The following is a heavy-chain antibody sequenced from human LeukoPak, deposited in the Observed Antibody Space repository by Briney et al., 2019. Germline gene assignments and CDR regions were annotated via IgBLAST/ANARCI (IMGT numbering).Heavy chain of an antibody. Sequence: ASVKVSCKASGYTFTGYYMHWVRQAPGQGLERMGWINPNSGGTNYVQKFQGRVTMTRDTSISTAYMELSRLRSDDTAVYYCARDSNRLWFGAKKQYNWFDPWGQGALVTVSS. CDR3: ARDSNRLWFGAKKQYNWFDP. V-gene: IGHV1-2*02. J-gene: IGHJ5*02. CDR1: GYTFTGYY. CDR2: INPNSGGT. D-gene: IGHD3-10*01.